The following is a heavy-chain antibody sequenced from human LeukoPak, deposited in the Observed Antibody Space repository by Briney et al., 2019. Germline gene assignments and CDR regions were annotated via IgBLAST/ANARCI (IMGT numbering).Heavy chain of an antibody. CDR1: DGSISSYY. Sequence: PSETLSLTCTVSDGSISSYYWSWIRQPPGKGLEWIGEINHSGSTNYNPSLKSRVTISVDTSKNQFSLKLSSVTAADTAVYYCARGVLPRGGIAARPLDPWGQGTLVTVSS. D-gene: IGHD6-25*01. V-gene: IGHV4-34*01. J-gene: IGHJ5*02. CDR3: ARGVLPRGGIAARPLDP. CDR2: INHSGST.